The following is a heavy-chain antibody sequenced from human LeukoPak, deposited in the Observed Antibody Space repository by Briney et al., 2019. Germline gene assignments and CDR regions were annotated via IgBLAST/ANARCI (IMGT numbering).Heavy chain of an antibody. J-gene: IGHJ2*01. CDR1: GFTFSNYG. CDR3: AKDRAESWYFDL. Sequence: GGSLRLSCTASGFTFSNYGMHWVRQAPGKGLEWVAFIRYDGSNQDYADSVKGRFTISRDNSKNTLYLQMNSLRAEDTAVYYCAKDRAESWYFDLWGRGALVTVSS. CDR2: IRYDGSNQ. V-gene: IGHV3-30*02.